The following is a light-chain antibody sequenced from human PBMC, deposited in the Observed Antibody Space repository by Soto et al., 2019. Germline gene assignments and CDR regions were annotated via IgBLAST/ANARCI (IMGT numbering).Light chain of an antibody. CDR3: QQYGGSPT. V-gene: IGKV3-20*01. Sequence: DIVLTQSSGSLSLSPGERVTLSCRASQSVPSGYLAWYQQRRGQSPRLLIYGASSRATGIPDRFSGSGSGTHFTLTISRLEPEDFAVYYCQQYGGSPTFGQGTKVEI. CDR2: GAS. CDR1: QSVPSGY. J-gene: IGKJ1*01.